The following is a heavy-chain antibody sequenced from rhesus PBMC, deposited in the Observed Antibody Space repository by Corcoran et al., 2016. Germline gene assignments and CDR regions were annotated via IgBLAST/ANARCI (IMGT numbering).Heavy chain of an antibody. J-gene: IGHJ2*01. D-gene: IGHD4-23*01. CDR1: GFTFSSYG. CDR3: TSYSNYEFGYFDL. CDR2: ISSASSYI. Sequence: EVQLVESGGGLVQPGGSLRLSCAASGFTFSSYGMSWVRQAPGKGLEWVSSISSASSYIYYADSVKGRFNISRDNAKHSLSLQMNSLRAEDTAVYYCTSYSNYEFGYFDLWGPGTPITISS. V-gene: IGHV3S16*01.